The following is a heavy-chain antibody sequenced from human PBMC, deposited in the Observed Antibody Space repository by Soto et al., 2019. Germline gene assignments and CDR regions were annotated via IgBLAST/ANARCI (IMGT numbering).Heavy chain of an antibody. CDR2: MYNTGST. V-gene: IGHV4-59*01. D-gene: IGHD2-21*02. Sequence: SETLSLTCTVSGGSISRYGWSWIRQPPGKGLEWIGYMYNTGSTVYNPSFKSRVTISVDTSKNQFSLKLNSVTAADTAVYYCARDLWGYCGTDCYPLDVWGQGTTLTVSS. J-gene: IGHJ6*02. CDR3: ARDLWGYCGTDCYPLDV. CDR1: GGSISRYG.